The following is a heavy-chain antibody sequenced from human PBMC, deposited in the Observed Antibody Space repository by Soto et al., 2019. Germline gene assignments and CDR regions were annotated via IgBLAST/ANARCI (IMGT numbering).Heavy chain of an antibody. Sequence: TSETLSLTCSVSGGSISSGYWTWIRQPPGKGLEWIGYIYYGGSINYNPSLKSRVIISVDTAKNQFSLRLSSVSAADTAVYYCTGAYYDVSGYSLDPWGQGT. CDR2: IYYGGSI. V-gene: IGHV4-59*01. J-gene: IGHJ5*02. CDR1: GGSISSGY. CDR3: TGAYYDVSGYSLDP. D-gene: IGHD3-22*01.